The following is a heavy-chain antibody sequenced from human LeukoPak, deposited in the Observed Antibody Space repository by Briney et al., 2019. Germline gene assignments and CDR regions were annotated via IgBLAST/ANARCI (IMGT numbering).Heavy chain of an antibody. D-gene: IGHD3-10*02. CDR1: GFTFSSYE. CDR2: ISSSGSTI. V-gene: IGHV3-48*03. J-gene: IGHJ6*04. CDR3: AELGITMIGGV. Sequence: GGSLRLSCAASGFTFSSYEMNWVRHAPGKGLEWVSYISSSGSTIYYAVSVKGRFTIPRDNAKNSLYLQMNSLRAEDTAVYYCAELGITMIGGVWGKGTTVTISS.